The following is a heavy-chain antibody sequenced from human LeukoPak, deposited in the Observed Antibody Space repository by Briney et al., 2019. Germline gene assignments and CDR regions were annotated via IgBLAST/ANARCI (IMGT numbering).Heavy chain of an antibody. J-gene: IGHJ6*02. CDR2: ISSSSSYI. CDR1: GFTFSSYS. CDR3: ARVVAAGYYGMDV. Sequence: GGSLRLSCAASGFTFSSYSMNWVRQAPEKGLEWVSSISSSSSYIYYADSVKGRFTISRDNAKNSLYLQMNSLRAEDTAVYYCARVVAAGYYGMDVWGQGTTVTVSS. D-gene: IGHD2-15*01. V-gene: IGHV3-21*01.